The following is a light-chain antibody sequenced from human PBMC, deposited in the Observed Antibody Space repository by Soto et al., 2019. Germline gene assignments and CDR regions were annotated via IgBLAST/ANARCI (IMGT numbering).Light chain of an antibody. CDR2: GAS. CDR3: QQYDTSPPMYT. V-gene: IGKV3-20*01. J-gene: IGKJ2*01. CDR1: QSVSSGY. Sequence: EMVLTQSPGTLSLSPGERATLSCRASQSVSSGYLTWYQQKPGQAPRLLIYGASTRAAGIPDRFSGSGSGTDFTLTISRLEPDDVAVYYCQQYDTSPPMYTFGQGTKVDIK.